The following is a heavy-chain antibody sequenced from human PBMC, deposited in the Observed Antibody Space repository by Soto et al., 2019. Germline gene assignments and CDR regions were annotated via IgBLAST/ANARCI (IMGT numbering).Heavy chain of an antibody. V-gene: IGHV1-3*05. CDR1: GYTFTSYA. J-gene: IGHJ4*02. D-gene: IGHD3-16*02. CDR3: ARAKYDYVWGSYRTYYFDY. Sequence: QVQLVQSGAEEKKPGASVKVSCKASGYTFTSYAMHWVRQAPGQRLEWMGWINAGNGNTKYSQKFQGGVTITRDTSASTAYMELSSLRSEDTAVYYCARAKYDYVWGSYRTYYFDYWGQGPLVAVSS. CDR2: INAGNGNT.